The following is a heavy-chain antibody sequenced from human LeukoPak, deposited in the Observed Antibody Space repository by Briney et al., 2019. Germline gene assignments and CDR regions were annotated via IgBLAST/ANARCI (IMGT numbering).Heavy chain of an antibody. D-gene: IGHD3-22*01. V-gene: IGHV3-53*01. CDR2: IYSGGST. Sequence: GGSLRLSCAASGFTVSSNYMSWVRQAPGKGLEWVSVIYSGGSTYYADSVKGRFTISRDNSKSTLYLQMNSLRAEDTAVYYCARAPYYYDSSGYYRAYYFDYWGQGTLVTVSS. CDR3: ARAPYYYDSSGYYRAYYFDY. CDR1: GFTVSSNY. J-gene: IGHJ4*02.